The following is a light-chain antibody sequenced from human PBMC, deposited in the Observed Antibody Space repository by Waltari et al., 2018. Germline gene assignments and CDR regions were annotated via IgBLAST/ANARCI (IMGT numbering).Light chain of an antibody. Sequence: QSALTQPASVSGSPGQSITISCTGTTSDLGGYNYVSWYQQHPGKAPKLMIYDVSSRPSGVSNRFSGSKSGNTASLTISGLQAEDEADYYCSSFTSSSTWVFGGGTKLPVL. CDR2: DVS. CDR3: SSFTSSSTWV. J-gene: IGLJ3*02. V-gene: IGLV2-14*01. CDR1: TSDLGGYNY.